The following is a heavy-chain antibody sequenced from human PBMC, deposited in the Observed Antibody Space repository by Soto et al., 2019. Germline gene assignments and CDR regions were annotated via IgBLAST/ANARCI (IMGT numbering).Heavy chain of an antibody. CDR1: GGSISSSSYY. J-gene: IGHJ5*02. CDR2: IYDSGST. D-gene: IGHD3-22*01. CDR3: ARSNSGYYKWFDP. V-gene: IGHV4-31*03. Sequence: SETLSLTCTVSGGSISSSSYYWGWIRQPPGKGLEWIGYIYDSGSTYYNPSLKSRVTMSLDTSKNQLSLKLTSVTAADTAVYYCARSNSGYYKWFDPWGQGTLVTVSS.